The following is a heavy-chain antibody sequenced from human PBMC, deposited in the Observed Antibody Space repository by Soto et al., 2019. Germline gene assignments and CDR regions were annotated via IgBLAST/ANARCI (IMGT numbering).Heavy chain of an antibody. J-gene: IGHJ1*01. D-gene: IGHD5-12*01. CDR1: GLTFTDYW. Sequence: GGSLRLSCVTYGLTFTDYWMSWVRQAPGKGLEWVANIKQDESEKNYLDSVKGRFTISRDNAKNSRYLQMNSLRAEDTAIYYCVSDGDVCSGSDCFRHFKHWGRGTRVTVSS. CDR2: IKQDESEK. V-gene: IGHV3-7*03. CDR3: VSDGDVCSGSDCFRHFKH.